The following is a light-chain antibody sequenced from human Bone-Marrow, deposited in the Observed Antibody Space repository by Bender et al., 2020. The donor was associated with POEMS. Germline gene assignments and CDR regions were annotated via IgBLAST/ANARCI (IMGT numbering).Light chain of an antibody. V-gene: IGLV2-14*03. CDR2: DVS. Sequence: SALTHPASVSGSPGQSITISCTGSSSDVGGYNHVSWYQQYPGRAPKLMIYDVSSRPSGVSDRFSGSKSGNTASLTISGLQSEDEGDYYCSLYTSRSTVLFGGGTKLTVL. CDR1: SSDVGGYNH. CDR3: SLYTSRSTVL. J-gene: IGLJ2*01.